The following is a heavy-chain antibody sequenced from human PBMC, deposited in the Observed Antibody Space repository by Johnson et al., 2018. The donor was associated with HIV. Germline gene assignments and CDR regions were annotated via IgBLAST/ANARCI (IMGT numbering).Heavy chain of an antibody. D-gene: IGHD5-18*01. CDR3: AKDMGGYNYGYKGAFDS. V-gene: IGHV3-9*01. J-gene: IGHJ3*02. CDR1: GFTFDDYA. Sequence: VQLVESGGGLVQPGRSLRLSCAASGFTFDDYAMYWVRQAPGKGLEWVSGISWNSGNIVYADAVKGRFTISRDNAKNSLYLQMNTLRVEDTALYYCAKDMGGYNYGYKGAFDSWGQGTMVTVSS. CDR2: ISWNSGNI.